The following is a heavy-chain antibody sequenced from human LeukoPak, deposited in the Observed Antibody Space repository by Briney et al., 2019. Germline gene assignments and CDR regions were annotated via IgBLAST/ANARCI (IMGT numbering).Heavy chain of an antibody. CDR1: GFTFSTYW. CDR2: IKPDGGDK. CDR3: ARDRSTVAGIDY. J-gene: IGHJ4*02. V-gene: IGHV3-7*01. Sequence: GGSLRLSCAASGFTFSTYWMAWVRQAPGKRLEWVATIKPDGGDKYYVDSVKGRFTISRDNARNSLFLQMNSLRAEDTAVYYCARDRSTVAGIDYWGQGTLVTVSS. D-gene: IGHD6-19*01.